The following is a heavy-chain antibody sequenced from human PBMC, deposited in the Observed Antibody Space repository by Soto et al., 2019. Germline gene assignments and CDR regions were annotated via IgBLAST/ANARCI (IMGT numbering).Heavy chain of an antibody. V-gene: IGHV3-23*01. CDR1: GFTFSNYA. D-gene: IGHD6-19*01. J-gene: IGHJ5*02. Sequence: GGSLRLSCAASGFTFSNYAMSWVRQAPGKGLEWVSALSGSGGTTYHADSVKGRFTISRDNSKNTLYLQLNSLRAVDTSIFYCAKDLRGYSSGWYDHWGQGTLVTVSS. CDR3: AKDLRGYSSGWYDH. CDR2: LSGSGGTT.